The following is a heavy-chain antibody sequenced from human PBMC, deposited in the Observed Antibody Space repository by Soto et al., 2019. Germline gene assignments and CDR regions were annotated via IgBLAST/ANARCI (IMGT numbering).Heavy chain of an antibody. D-gene: IGHD3-3*02. J-gene: IGHJ3*02. CDR2: IYYSGST. CDR3: ARGGHFAFDI. V-gene: IGHV4-31*03. Sequence: PSETLSLTCTVSGGSISSGGYYWSWIRQHPGKGLEWIGYIYYSGSTYYNPSLKSRVTISVDTSKNQFSLKLSSVTAADTAVYYCARGGHFAFDIWGQGTMVTVSS. CDR1: GGSISSGGYY.